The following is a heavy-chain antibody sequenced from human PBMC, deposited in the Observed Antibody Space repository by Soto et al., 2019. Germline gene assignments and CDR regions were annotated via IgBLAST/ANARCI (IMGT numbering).Heavy chain of an antibody. CDR2: IYWDDDK. D-gene: IGHD3-16*01. V-gene: IGHV2-5*02. CDR1: GFSLDTWGVG. Sequence: QITLKESGPTLVRPTQTLTLTCTVSGFSLDTWGVGVGWIRQPPGKAPEWLALIYWDDDKRYSPSLKNRLTITTDTSNNQVVLTLTNMDPVDTVTYYCARALGSWGSYYFDHWGQGTLVTVSS. J-gene: IGHJ4*02. CDR3: ARALGSWGSYYFDH.